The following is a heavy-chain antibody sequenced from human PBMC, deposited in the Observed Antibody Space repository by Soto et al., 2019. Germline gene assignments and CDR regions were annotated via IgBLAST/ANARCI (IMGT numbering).Heavy chain of an antibody. Sequence: EVQLAESGGGMVQPGGSLRLSCVASGFTFSSYDWHWVRQAPGKGLDYVSSISSNGGTTYYGNSVKGRFTISRDNSKNTLYLQMGSLRAEDMAVYYCVRRVSGNYDYWGQGTLVTVSS. CDR1: GFTFSSYD. CDR3: VRRVSGNYDY. D-gene: IGHD1-7*01. J-gene: IGHJ4*02. CDR2: ISSNGGTT. V-gene: IGHV3-64*01.